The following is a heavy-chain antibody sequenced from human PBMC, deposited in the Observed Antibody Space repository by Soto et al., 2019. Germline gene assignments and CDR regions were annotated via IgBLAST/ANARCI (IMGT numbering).Heavy chain of an antibody. Sequence: EVQLVESGGGLVQPGGSLRLSCAASGFTVNSNFMTWVRQAPGKGLEWVSVMHAGGNTYYADSLKGRFSISRDNLKHTYYLQINTLRVEDTAVFYCARGPAPDGGHWGQGTLVIVSS. J-gene: IGHJ4*02. V-gene: IGHV3-66*01. CDR1: GFTVNSNF. D-gene: IGHD3-16*01. CDR2: MHAGGNT. CDR3: ARGPAPDGGH.